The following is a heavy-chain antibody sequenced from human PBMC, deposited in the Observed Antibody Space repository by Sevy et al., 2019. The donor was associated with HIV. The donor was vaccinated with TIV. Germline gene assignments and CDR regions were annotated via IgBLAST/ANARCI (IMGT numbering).Heavy chain of an antibody. V-gene: IGHV1-2*02. D-gene: IGHD3-10*01. Sequence: ASVKVSCKASGYSFTGFYIHWMRQAPGQGLEWMGWINPNNGDAKYAQKYQGRVTMTRDTSATTTYMELTSLRSDDTAMSYCVRGYFGSGSYRLLYWGQGAPVTVSS. CDR2: INPNNGDA. CDR3: VRGYFGSGSYRLLY. J-gene: IGHJ4*02. CDR1: GYSFTGFY.